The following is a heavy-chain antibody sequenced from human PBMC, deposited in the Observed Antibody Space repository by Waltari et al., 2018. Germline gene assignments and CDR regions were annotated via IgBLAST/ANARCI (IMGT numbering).Heavy chain of an antibody. Sequence: QVQLVESGGGVVQPGGSLRLSCAASGFTFSSYGMHWVRQAPGKGLEWVAFIRYDGSNKDYADSVKCRFTISRDNSKNTLYLQMNSRRAEDTAVYYCAKGSYGWGAFDPWGQGTLVTVSS. CDR3: AKGSYGWGAFDP. J-gene: IGHJ5*02. V-gene: IGHV3-30*02. CDR1: GFTFSSYG. D-gene: IGHD5-18*01. CDR2: IRYDGSNK.